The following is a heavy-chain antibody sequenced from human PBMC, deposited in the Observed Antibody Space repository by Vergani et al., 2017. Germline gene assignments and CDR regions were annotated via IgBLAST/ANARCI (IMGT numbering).Heavy chain of an antibody. CDR2: IYTSGST. D-gene: IGHD5-24*01. CDR3: ARGHGNKDKGGMDV. V-gene: IGHV4-61*02. CDR1: GGSISSGSYY. Sequence: QVQLQESGPGLVKPSQTLSLTCTVSGGSISSGSYYWSWIRQPAGKGLEWIGRIYTSGSTNYNPSLKSRVTISVDTSKNQFSLKLSTVTAADTAVYYCARGHGNKDKGGMDVWGQGTTVTVSS. J-gene: IGHJ6*02.